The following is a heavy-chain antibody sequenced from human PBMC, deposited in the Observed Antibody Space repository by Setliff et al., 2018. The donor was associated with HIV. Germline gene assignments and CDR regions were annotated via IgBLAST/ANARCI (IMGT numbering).Heavy chain of an antibody. D-gene: IGHD3-22*01. CDR1: GGTFSSYT. J-gene: IGHJ6*03. CDR3: ASAHYYDSSGRTGYYMDV. CDR2: IIPILGIA. V-gene: IGHV1-69*02. Sequence: ASVKVSCKASGGTFSSYTISWVRQAPGQGLEWMGRIIPILGIANYAQKFQGRVTITADKSTSTAYMELSSLRSEDTAVYYCASAHYYDSSGRTGYYMDVWGKGTTVTVS.